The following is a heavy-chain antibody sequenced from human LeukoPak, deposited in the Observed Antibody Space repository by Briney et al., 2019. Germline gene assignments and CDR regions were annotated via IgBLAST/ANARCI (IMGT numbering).Heavy chain of an antibody. V-gene: IGHV3-23*01. CDR2: ISGSGGST. D-gene: IGHD3-3*02. Sequence: PGGSLRLSCAASGFTFSSYAMSWVRQAPGKGLELASAISGSGGSTYYADSVKGRFTISRDNSKNTLYLQMNSLRAEDTAVYYCAKARVILGTYFDYWGQGTLVTVSS. CDR1: GFTFSSYA. CDR3: AKARVILGTYFDY. J-gene: IGHJ4*02.